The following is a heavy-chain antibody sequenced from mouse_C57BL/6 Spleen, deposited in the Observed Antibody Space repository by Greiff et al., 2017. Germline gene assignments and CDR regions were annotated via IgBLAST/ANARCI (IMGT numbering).Heavy chain of an antibody. CDR3: AEGYYG. CDR1: GYAFSSYW. CDR2: IYPGDGDT. D-gene: IGHD1-1*01. Sequence: VQLQQSGAELVKPGASVKISCTASGYAFSSYWMNWVQQRPGKGLEWIGQIYPGDGDTNYNGKFKGKATLTADKSSSTAYMQLSSLTSEDSAVYFCAEGYYGWGQGTLVTVSA. V-gene: IGHV1-80*01. J-gene: IGHJ3*01.